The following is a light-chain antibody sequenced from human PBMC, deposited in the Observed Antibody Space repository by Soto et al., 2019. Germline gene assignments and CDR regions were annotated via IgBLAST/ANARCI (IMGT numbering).Light chain of an antibody. CDR2: DVS. CDR1: SSGVGGYNY. V-gene: IGLV2-14*01. J-gene: IGLJ2*01. Sequence: QSALTQPASVSGSPGQSITISCTGTSSGVGGYNYVSWYQQHPGKAPKLMIYDVSNRPSGVSNRFSGSKSGNTASLTISGLQAEDEADYYCSSYTSSSTYVVFGGGTKLTDL. CDR3: SSYTSSSTYVV.